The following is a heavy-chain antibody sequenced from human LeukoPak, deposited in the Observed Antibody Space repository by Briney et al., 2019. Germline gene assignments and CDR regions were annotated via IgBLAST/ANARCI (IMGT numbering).Heavy chain of an antibody. D-gene: IGHD3-22*01. CDR2: IYTSGST. CDR3: ARAPSYDSSGYYFDY. CDR1: GYSISSGYY. Sequence: SETLSLTCTVSGYSISSGYYWGWIRQPAGKGLEWIGRIYTSGSTNYNPSLKSRVTISLDTSKNQFSLKLSSVTAADTAVYFCARAPSYDSSGYYFDYWGQGTLVTVSS. V-gene: IGHV4-61*02. J-gene: IGHJ4*02.